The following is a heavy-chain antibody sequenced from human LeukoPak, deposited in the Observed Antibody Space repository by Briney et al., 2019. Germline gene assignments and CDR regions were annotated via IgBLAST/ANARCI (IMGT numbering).Heavy chain of an antibody. Sequence: GGSLRLSCAASGFTFTSYGMHWVRQAPGKGLDWVAVISYDGSNKYYADSVKGRFTISRDISKNTLFLQMNSLRAEDTAVYYCAKGNLDTYYYYYMDVWGKGTTVTVSS. CDR1: GFTFTSYG. D-gene: IGHD1-14*01. CDR2: ISYDGSNK. CDR3: AKGNLDTYYYYYMDV. V-gene: IGHV3-33*06. J-gene: IGHJ6*03.